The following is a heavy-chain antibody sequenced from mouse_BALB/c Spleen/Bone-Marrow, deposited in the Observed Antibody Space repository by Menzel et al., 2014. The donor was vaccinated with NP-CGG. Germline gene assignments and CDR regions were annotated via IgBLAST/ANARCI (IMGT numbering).Heavy chain of an antibody. CDR1: GFTFSNSW. D-gene: IGHD2-3*01. Sequence: EVMLVESGGGLVQPGGSMKLSCVASGFTFSNSWMNWVRQSPEKGLEWVAEIRLKSNNYATHYAESVKGRFTISREDSKSSVYLQMNNLRTEDTGIYYCIREVYDRYVGVFDYWGQGTTLTVSS. CDR2: IRLKSNNYAT. V-gene: IGHV6-6*02. J-gene: IGHJ2*01. CDR3: IREVYDRYVGVFDY.